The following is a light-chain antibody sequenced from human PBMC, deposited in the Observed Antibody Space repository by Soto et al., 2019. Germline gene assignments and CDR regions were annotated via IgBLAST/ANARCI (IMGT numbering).Light chain of an antibody. CDR3: SSFAGSYIHV. CDR2: DVT. J-gene: IGLJ1*01. Sequence: QSALTQPRSVSGPPGQAVTFSCTGTNSDIGAYDYVSWYQQLPGKAPKLIIYDVTKRPSGVPNRFSGSKSGNTASLTISGLQAEDEADYFCSSFAGSYIHVFGSGTKVTVL. V-gene: IGLV2-11*01. CDR1: NSDIGAYDY.